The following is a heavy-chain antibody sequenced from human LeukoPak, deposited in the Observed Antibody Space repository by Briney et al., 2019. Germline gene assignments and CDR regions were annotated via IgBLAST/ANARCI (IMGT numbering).Heavy chain of an antibody. CDR1: GGSISSGDYY. D-gene: IGHD1-26*01. J-gene: IGHJ4*02. Sequence: SETLSLTCTVSGGSISSGDYYWSWIRQPPGKGLEWIGYMYYSGSTYYNPSLKSRVTISVDTSKNQFSLKLNSVTAADTAVYYCARYSGSYYLDYWGREPWSPSPQ. V-gene: IGHV4-30-4*01. CDR2: MYYSGST. CDR3: ARYSGSYYLDY.